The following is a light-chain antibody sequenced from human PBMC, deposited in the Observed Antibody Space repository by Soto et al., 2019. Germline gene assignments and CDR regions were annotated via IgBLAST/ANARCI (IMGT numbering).Light chain of an antibody. CDR2: AAS. CDR1: QVINNY. CDR3: QKYNSAPWT. Sequence: DIQMTQSPSSLSASVGDRVTITCRASQVINNYLAWYQQKPGKVPKLLIYAASTLQSGVPLRFSGSGSGTDFTLPISSLQPEDVATYYCQKYNSAPWTFGQGTKVEIK. J-gene: IGKJ1*01. V-gene: IGKV1-27*01.